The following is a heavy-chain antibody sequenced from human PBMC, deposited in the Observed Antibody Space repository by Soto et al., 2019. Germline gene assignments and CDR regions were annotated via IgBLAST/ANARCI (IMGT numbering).Heavy chain of an antibody. CDR3: ARERPPGIAVAVSWFDP. J-gene: IGHJ5*02. D-gene: IGHD6-19*01. Sequence: GSLRLSCAASGFTFSSYAMHCVRQAPGKGLEWVAVISYDGSNKYYADSVKGRFTISRDNSKNTLYLQMNSLRAEDTAVYYCARERPPGIAVAVSWFDPWGQGTLVTVSS. CDR1: GFTFSSYA. V-gene: IGHV3-30-3*01. CDR2: ISYDGSNK.